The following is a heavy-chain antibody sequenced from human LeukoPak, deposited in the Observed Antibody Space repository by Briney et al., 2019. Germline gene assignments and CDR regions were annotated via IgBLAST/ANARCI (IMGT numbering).Heavy chain of an antibody. V-gene: IGHV5-51*01. CDR2: IYPGDSDT. CDR3: ARTDDYVDYYFRY. Sequence: GESLKISCKGSGYSFSSYWIGWVRQMPGKGLEWMGIIYPGDSDTRYSSSFQGQVTISVDKSISTAYLQWSSLKASDTAIYYCARTDDYVDYYFRYWGQGTLVAVSS. D-gene: IGHD4-17*01. CDR1: GYSFSSYW. J-gene: IGHJ4*02.